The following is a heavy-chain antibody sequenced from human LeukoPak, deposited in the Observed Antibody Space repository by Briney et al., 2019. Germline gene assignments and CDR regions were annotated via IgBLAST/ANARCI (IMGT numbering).Heavy chain of an antibody. Sequence: PGGSLRLSCAASGFTFSSFAMSWVRQAPGKGLDWGSAISGGSDNTSYADSVKGRFTISRDNSKNTLDLHMSSLTADDTAVYYCANMQLVKGVFEIWGQGTRVTVSS. J-gene: IGHJ3*02. V-gene: IGHV3-23*01. CDR3: ANMQLVKGVFEI. CDR2: ISGGSDNT. CDR1: GFTFSSFA. D-gene: IGHD6-13*01.